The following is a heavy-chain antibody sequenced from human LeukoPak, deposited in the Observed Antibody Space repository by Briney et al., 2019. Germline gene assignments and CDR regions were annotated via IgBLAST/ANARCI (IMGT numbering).Heavy chain of an antibody. Sequence: PSQTLSLTCTVSGGSISSGGYHWSWIRQHPGKGLEWIGYIYYSGSTYYNPSLKSRVTISVDTSKNQFSLKLSSVTAADTAAYYCARGGTHGVYFDYWGQGTLVTVSS. CDR3: ARGGTHGVYFDY. CDR1: GGSISSGGYH. V-gene: IGHV4-31*03. D-gene: IGHD1-1*01. CDR2: IYYSGST. J-gene: IGHJ4*02.